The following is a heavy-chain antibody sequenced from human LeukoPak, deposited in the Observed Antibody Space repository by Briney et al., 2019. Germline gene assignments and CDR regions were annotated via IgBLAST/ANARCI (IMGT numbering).Heavy chain of an antibody. CDR2: IYSSGNT. Sequence: PSETLSLTCTVSGGSISSGSYCWSWIRQPAGKGLEWIGHIYSSGNTNYNPSLKGRVTISVDTSKNQLSLRLSSVTATDTAVYYCARDRDYGGHIDYWGQGTLVTVSS. CDR1: GGSISSGSYC. D-gene: IGHD4-23*01. J-gene: IGHJ4*02. V-gene: IGHV4-61*09. CDR3: ARDRDYGGHIDY.